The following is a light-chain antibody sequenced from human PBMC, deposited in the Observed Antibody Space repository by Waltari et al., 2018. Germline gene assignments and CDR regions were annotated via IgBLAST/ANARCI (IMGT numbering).Light chain of an antibody. J-gene: IGKJ1*01. V-gene: IGKV3-11*01. Sequence: SCRARQGVSKDFTWKQQKPSQGPRVLINDSSARATGIPARFRGSGSGTDFRLTISRLEPEDFAVYYCQKYVNLPATFGQGTKVEIK. CDR1: QGVSKD. CDR2: DSS. CDR3: QKYVNLPAT.